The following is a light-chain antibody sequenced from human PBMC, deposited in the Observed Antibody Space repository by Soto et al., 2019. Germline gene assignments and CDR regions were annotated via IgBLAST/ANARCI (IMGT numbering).Light chain of an antibody. CDR3: AAWDDSLNGYV. Sequence: QSVLTQPPSASGTPGQRVTISCSGSSSNIGSNTVNWYQQLPGTAPKRLIYSNNQRPSGVPDRFSVSKSGTSASLSISGLQSEDEADYYCAAWDDSLNGYVFGTGTKLTVL. CDR2: SNN. V-gene: IGLV1-44*01. J-gene: IGLJ1*01. CDR1: SSNIGSNT.